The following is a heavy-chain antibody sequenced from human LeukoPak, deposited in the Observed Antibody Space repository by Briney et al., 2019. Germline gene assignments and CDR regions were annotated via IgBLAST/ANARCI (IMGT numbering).Heavy chain of an antibody. V-gene: IGHV3-30*03. CDR2: ISYDGSNK. CDR1: GFTFSSYG. CDR3: ARGPVRNWFDP. Sequence: GGSLRLSCAASGFTFSSYGMHWVRQAPGKGLEWVAVISYDGSNKYYADSVKGRFTISRDNSKNTLYLQMNSLRAEDTAVYYCARGPVRNWFDPWGQGTLVTVSS. J-gene: IGHJ5*02.